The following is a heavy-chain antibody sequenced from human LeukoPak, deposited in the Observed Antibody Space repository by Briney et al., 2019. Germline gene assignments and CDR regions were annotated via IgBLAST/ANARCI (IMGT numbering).Heavy chain of an antibody. CDR3: ARDPDADDSPY. D-gene: IGHD3-3*01. V-gene: IGHV3-23*01. CDR2: ISGGGDAT. Sequence: GGSLRLSCAASGFDFSDFAMYWVRQAPGKGLEWVSAISGGGDATFYADSVKARFSISRDNSKSTLFLHMTSLRVEDTALYFCARDPDADDSPYWGPGTLVTVSS. CDR1: GFDFSDFA. J-gene: IGHJ4*02.